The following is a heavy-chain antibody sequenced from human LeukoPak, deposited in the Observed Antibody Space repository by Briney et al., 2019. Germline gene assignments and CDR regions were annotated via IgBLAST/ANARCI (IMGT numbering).Heavy chain of an antibody. V-gene: IGHV3-7*01. J-gene: IGHJ3*01. Sequence: PGGSLRLSCAASGLTFKSHWMTWVRQAPGRGLEWVANIKHDGSLRNYVDSVKGRFTISRDNAKNSLYLQMNSLRAEDTAVYYCARDQDYHISDSWYDAFDVWGRGTMVTVSP. CDR3: ARDQDYHISDSWYDAFDV. CDR1: GLTFKSHW. D-gene: IGHD3/OR15-3a*01. CDR2: IKHDGSLR.